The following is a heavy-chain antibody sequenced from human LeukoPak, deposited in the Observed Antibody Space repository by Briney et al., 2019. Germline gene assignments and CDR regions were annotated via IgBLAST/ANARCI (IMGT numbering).Heavy chain of an antibody. CDR3: ARELRLGELSFDAFDI. V-gene: IGHV4-59*01. CDR1: GGSISSYY. D-gene: IGHD3-16*02. J-gene: IGHJ3*02. CDR2: IYYSGST. Sequence: PSETLSPTCTVSGGSISSYYWSWIRQPPGRGLEWIGYIYYSGSTNYNPSLKSRVTISVDTSKNQFSLKLSSVTAADTAVYYCARELRLGELSFDAFDIWGQGTMVTVSS.